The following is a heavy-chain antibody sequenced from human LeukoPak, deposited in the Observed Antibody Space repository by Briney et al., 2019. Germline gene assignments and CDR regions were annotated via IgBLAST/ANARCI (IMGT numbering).Heavy chain of an antibody. CDR3: ARGGYYGSGNDFRFDP. CDR2: IYYSGST. J-gene: IGHJ5*02. CDR1: GGSISSYY. V-gene: IGHV4-59*01. Sequence: SETLSLTCTVSGGSISSYYWSWIRQPPGKGLEWIGYIYYSGSTNYKPSLKSRVTISVDTSKNQFSLKLSSVTAADTAVYYCARGGYYGSGNDFRFDPWGQGTLVTVPS. D-gene: IGHD3-10*01.